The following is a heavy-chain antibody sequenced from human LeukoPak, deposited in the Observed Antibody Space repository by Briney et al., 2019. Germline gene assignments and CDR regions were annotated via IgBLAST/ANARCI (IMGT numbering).Heavy chain of an antibody. CDR1: GFTFKTYA. CDR3: ARETGFIFGYFDY. Sequence: GGSLRLSCAASGFTFKTYAMHWVRQAPGKGLEWLAVIWYDGKFKYYGDSVKGRFTISRDNAKNSLYLQMNSLRAEDTAVYYCARETGFIFGYFDYWGQGTLVTVSS. J-gene: IGHJ4*02. V-gene: IGHV3-33*01. CDR2: IWYDGKFK. D-gene: IGHD3-3*02.